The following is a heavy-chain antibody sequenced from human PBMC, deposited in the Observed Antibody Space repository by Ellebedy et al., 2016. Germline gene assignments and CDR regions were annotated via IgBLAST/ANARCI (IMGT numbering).Heavy chain of an antibody. CDR3: ARGGFGGVIVYYYYGMDV. CDR2: INHSGST. D-gene: IGHD3-16*02. V-gene: IGHV4-34*01. J-gene: IGHJ6*02. CDR1: GGSFSGYY. Sequence: SETLSLXXAVYGGSFSGYYWSWIRQPPGKGLEWIGEINHSGSTNYNPSLKSRVTISVDTSKNQFSLKLSSVTAADTAVYYCARGGFGGVIVYYYYGMDVWGQGTTVTVSS.